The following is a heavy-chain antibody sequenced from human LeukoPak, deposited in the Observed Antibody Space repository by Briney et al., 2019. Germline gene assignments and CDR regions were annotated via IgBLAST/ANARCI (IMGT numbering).Heavy chain of an antibody. Sequence: PSETLSLTCTVSGGSISSSSYYWGWIRQPPGKGLEWIGSIYHSGSTYYNPSLKSRVTISVDTSKNQFSLKLSSVTAADTAVYYCARHVPGQWPYYYYYMDVWGKGTTVTVSS. CDR3: ARHVPGQWPYYYYYMDV. CDR1: GGSISSSSYY. CDR2: IYHSGST. D-gene: IGHD6-19*01. J-gene: IGHJ6*03. V-gene: IGHV4-39*01.